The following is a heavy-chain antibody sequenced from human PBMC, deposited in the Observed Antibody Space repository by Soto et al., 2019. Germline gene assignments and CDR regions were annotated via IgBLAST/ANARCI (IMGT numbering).Heavy chain of an antibody. V-gene: IGHV1-18*01. CDR2: ISVFNGKT. CDR1: GYTFTGYG. J-gene: IGHJ3*01. CDR3: GRDGSGGIIDS. Sequence: QVQLVQSGAEVKKPGASVKVSCKTSGYTFTGYGINWVRQAPGHGLEWRGWISVFNGKTKYGQNIQDRVIMTTDTSTSTAYMELRSLRSDDTAVYFCGRDGSGGIIDSWGQGTMLIVSS. D-gene: IGHD1-26*01.